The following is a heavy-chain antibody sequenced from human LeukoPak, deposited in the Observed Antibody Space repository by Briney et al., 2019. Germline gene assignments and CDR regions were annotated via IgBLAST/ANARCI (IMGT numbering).Heavy chain of an antibody. CDR1: GGSISSYY. J-gene: IGHJ1*01. CDR2: IYYSGST. V-gene: IGHV4-59*01. CDR3: ARTTTVSKQWLVQAEYFQH. Sequence: SETLSLTCTVSGGSISSYYWSWIRQPPGKGLEWIGCIYYSGSTNYNPSLKSRVTISVDTSKNQFSLKLSSVTAADTAVYYCARTTTVSKQWLVQAEYFQHWGQGTLVTVSS. D-gene: IGHD6-19*01.